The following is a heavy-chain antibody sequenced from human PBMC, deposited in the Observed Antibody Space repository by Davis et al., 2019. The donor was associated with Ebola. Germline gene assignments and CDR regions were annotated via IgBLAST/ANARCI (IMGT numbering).Heavy chain of an antibody. CDR3: AREPGDCGSASCYYPDY. D-gene: IGHD2-2*03. V-gene: IGHV3-7*01. Sequence: GESLKISCAASGFTFSNYWMTWVRQAPGKGLQWVANIQQDGGDKYYVDSVKGRFTISRDDAENSLYLQMNSLRVEDTAVYYCAREPGDCGSASCYYPDYWGQGTLVTVS. J-gene: IGHJ4*02. CDR1: GFTFSNYW. CDR2: IQQDGGDK.